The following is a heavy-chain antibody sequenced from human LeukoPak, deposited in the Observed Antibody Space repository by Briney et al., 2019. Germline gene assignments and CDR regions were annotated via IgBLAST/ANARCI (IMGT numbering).Heavy chain of an antibody. CDR3: AKGLEVGYACFDY. Sequence: PGGSLRLSCAASGFTFSIYAMSWVRQAPGEGLQWVSSISGSAGSTYYADSVKGRFTISRDNSKNTLYLQMNSLRAEDTAVYYCAKGLEVGYACFDYWGQGTLVTVSS. J-gene: IGHJ4*02. CDR1: GFTFSIYA. D-gene: IGHD5-12*01. V-gene: IGHV3-23*01. CDR2: ISGSAGST.